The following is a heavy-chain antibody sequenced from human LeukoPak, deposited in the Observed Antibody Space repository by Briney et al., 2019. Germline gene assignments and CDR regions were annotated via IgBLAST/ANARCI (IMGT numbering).Heavy chain of an antibody. V-gene: IGHV4-4*02. Sequence: PSETLSLTCAVSGVSISSNLWWTWVRQPPGKGLEWIAEIHHSGSINYNPSLKSRVTISVDTSKNQFSLKLSSVTAADTAVYYCARYSTTGTILDAFDIWGQGTMVTVSS. CDR2: IHHSGSI. D-gene: IGHD1-1*01. J-gene: IGHJ3*02. CDR1: GVSISSNLW. CDR3: ARYSTTGTILDAFDI.